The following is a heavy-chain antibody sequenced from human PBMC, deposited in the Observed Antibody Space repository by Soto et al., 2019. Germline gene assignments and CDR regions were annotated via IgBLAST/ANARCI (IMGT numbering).Heavy chain of an antibody. Sequence: LRLSCTASGFTFSTFALHWVRQAPGKGLEWVAIIWSDGNDKYYADSVKGRFTISSDNSKNTLSLQMNSLRAEDTAVYYCVRGSYCSKGVRHNLGWFGPWGQGTPVTVSS. CDR2: IWSDGNDK. D-gene: IGHD2-8*01. J-gene: IGHJ5*02. CDR1: GFTFSTFA. V-gene: IGHV3-33*01. CDR3: VRGSYCSKGVRHNLGWFGP.